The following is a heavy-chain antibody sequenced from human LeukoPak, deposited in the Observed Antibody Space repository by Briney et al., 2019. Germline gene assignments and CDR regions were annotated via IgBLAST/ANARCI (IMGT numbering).Heavy chain of an antibody. J-gene: IGHJ4*02. CDR1: GFTFNTYS. D-gene: IGHD6-13*01. Sequence: GGSLRLSCAASGFTFNTYSMNWVRQAPGKGLEWVSYISSSSSTIYYADSVKGRLTISRDNAKNSLYLQMNSLRDEDTAVYYCARVRSSSWYHDYWGQGTLVTVSS. V-gene: IGHV3-48*02. CDR3: ARVRSSSWYHDY. CDR2: ISSSSSTI.